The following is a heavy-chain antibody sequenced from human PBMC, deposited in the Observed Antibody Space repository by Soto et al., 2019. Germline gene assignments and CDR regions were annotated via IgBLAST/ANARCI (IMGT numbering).Heavy chain of an antibody. CDR2: IYWDDDK. CDR3: AHRRSTYYYDSTFDP. Sequence: QITLKQSGPTLVKPTQPLTMTCTISVFSLSTSGVDEAWIRQPSETALEWLALIYWDDDKRYSPTLKSRLTITKDTAQHQVVLTMTNLNPVDTATYYCAHRRSTYYYDSTFDPWRQGTLVTVS. V-gene: IGHV2-5*02. D-gene: IGHD3-22*01. J-gene: IGHJ5*02. CDR1: VFSLSTSGVD.